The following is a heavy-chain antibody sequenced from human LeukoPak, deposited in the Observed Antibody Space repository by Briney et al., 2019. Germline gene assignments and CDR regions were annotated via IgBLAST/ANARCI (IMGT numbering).Heavy chain of an antibody. J-gene: IGHJ4*02. Sequence: ASVKVSCKASGYTFTGYYMHWVRQAPGQGLEWMGWINPNSGGTNYAQKFQGRVTKTRDTSISTAYMELSRLRSDDTAVYYCARDGARYDILTGYGFDYWGQGTLVTVSS. CDR3: ARDGARYDILTGYGFDY. CDR2: INPNSGGT. V-gene: IGHV1-2*02. CDR1: GYTFTGYY. D-gene: IGHD3-9*01.